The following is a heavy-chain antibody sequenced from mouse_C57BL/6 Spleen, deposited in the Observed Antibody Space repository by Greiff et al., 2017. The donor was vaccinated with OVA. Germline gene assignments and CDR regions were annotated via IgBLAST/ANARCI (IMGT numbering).Heavy chain of an antibody. V-gene: IGHV1-59*01. J-gene: IGHJ3*01. D-gene: IGHD2-4*01. CDR1: GYTFTSYW. CDR3: ASEYDYEGRFAY. Sequence: VQLQQPGAELVRPGTSVKLSCKASGYTFTSYWMHWVKQRPGQGLEWIGVIDPSDSYTNYNQKFKGKATLTVDTSSSTAYMQLSSLTSEDSAVYYCASEYDYEGRFAYWGQGTLVTVSA. CDR2: IDPSDSYT.